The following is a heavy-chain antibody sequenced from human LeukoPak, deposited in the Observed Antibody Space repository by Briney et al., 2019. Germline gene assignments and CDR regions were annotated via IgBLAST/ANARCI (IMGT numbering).Heavy chain of an antibody. V-gene: IGHV1-18*01. Sequence: ASVKVSCKASGYTFTSYGISWVRQAPGQGLDWMGWISAYNGNTNYAQKLQGRVTMTTDTSTSTAYMELRSLRSDDTAVYYCARTDMLYSSGWFDYWGQGTLVTVSS. CDR3: ARTDMLYSSGWFDY. D-gene: IGHD6-19*01. J-gene: IGHJ4*02. CDR1: GYTFTSYG. CDR2: ISAYNGNT.